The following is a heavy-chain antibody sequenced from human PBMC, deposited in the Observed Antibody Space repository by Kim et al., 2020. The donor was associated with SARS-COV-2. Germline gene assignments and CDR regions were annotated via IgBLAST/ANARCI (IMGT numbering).Heavy chain of an antibody. CDR2: IYYSGST. CDR3: ARISHYYGSGSGYYYYYGMDV. Sequence: SETLSLTCTVSGGSISSSSYYWGWIRQPPGKGLEWIGSIYYSGSTYYNPSLKSRVTISVDTSKNQFSLKLSSVTAADTAVYYCARISHYYGSGSGYYYYYGMDVWGQGTTVTVSS. J-gene: IGHJ6*02. V-gene: IGHV4-39*07. CDR1: GGSISSSSYY. D-gene: IGHD3-10*01.